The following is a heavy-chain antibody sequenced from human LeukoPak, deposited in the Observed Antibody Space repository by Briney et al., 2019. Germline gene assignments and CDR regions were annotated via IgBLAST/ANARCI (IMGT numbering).Heavy chain of an antibody. Sequence: GGSLRLSCAASGFTFSSYSMNWVRQAPGKGLEWVSSISSSSSYIYYADSVKGRFTISRDNAKNSLYLQMNSLRAEDTAVYYCATSRYSSIPFDYWGQGTLVTVSS. CDR1: GFTFSSYS. CDR3: ATSRYSSIPFDY. J-gene: IGHJ4*02. D-gene: IGHD6-19*01. CDR2: ISSSSSYI. V-gene: IGHV3-21*01.